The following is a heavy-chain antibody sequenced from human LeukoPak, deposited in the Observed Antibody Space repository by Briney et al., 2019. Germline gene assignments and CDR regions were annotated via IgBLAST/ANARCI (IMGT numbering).Heavy chain of an antibody. D-gene: IGHD3-22*01. V-gene: IGHV3-66*01. J-gene: IGHJ4*02. CDR3: ARGDYYDSSGYSWGLYYFDY. CDR2: IYSGGSK. Sequence: GGSLRLSCAASGFTVSSNYMSWVRQAPGKGLEWVSVIYSGGSKYYPDSVKGRFTISRDNSKNTQYLQMNSLRAEDTAVYYCARGDYYDSSGYSWGLYYFDYWGQGTLVTVSS. CDR1: GFTVSSNY.